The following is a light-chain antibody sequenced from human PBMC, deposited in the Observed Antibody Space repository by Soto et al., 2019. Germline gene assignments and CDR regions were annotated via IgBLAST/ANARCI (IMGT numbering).Light chain of an antibody. CDR2: GAS. J-gene: IGKJ1*01. CDR3: QPYDSSPWT. V-gene: IGKV3-20*01. Sequence: EIVLTQSPGTLSLSPGERATLSCRASQSVSRSSLAWYQQKPGQAPSLLIYGASSRATGIPDRFSGSGSGTNFTLPISRLEPEDFAVYYCQPYDSSPWTFGQGSKVEIK. CDR1: QSVSRSS.